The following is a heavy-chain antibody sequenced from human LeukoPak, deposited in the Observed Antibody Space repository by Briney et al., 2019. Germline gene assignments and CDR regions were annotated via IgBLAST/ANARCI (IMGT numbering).Heavy chain of an antibody. D-gene: IGHD6-13*01. Sequence: SETLSLTCTVTGDSVTTTNFYWGWLRQAPGKGLEWIGSLYYGVNTYYKPTLKSRVTISVDTSLNRFSLILTSVTAADTGVYYCARLRVQQLASSYYMDVWGKGTTVTVSS. V-gene: IGHV4-39*01. CDR2: LYYGVNT. J-gene: IGHJ6*03. CDR1: GDSVTTTNFY. CDR3: ARLRVQQLASSYYMDV.